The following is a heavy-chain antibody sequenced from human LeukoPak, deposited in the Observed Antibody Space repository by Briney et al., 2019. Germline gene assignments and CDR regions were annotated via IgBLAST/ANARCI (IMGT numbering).Heavy chain of an antibody. D-gene: IGHD7-27*01. CDR1: GFTFSSYA. V-gene: IGHV3-30*01. CDR3: ARGGKSGENYYYYMDV. CDR2: ISDDGSDK. J-gene: IGHJ6*03. Sequence: PGRSLRLSCAASGFTFSSYAMHWVRQAPGKGLEWVAVISDDGSDKYYADSVKGRFSISRGNSKNTMYLQVNNVRSEDTALFHGARGGKSGENYYYYMDVWGKGTTVTVSS.